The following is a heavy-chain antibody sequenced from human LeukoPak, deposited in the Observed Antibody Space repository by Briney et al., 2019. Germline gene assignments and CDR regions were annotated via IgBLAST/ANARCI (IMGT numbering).Heavy chain of an antibody. J-gene: IGHJ6*02. CDR3: ARGSHSSGWYHADV. V-gene: IGHV1-3*01. Sequence: ASVKVSCKASGYTFTSYAMHWVRQAPGQRLEWMGWINAGNGNTKYSQKFQGRVTFTRDTSASTAYMELSSLRSEDTAVYYCARGSHSSGWYHADVWGQGTTVTVSS. CDR1: GYTFTSYA. D-gene: IGHD6-19*01. CDR2: INAGNGNT.